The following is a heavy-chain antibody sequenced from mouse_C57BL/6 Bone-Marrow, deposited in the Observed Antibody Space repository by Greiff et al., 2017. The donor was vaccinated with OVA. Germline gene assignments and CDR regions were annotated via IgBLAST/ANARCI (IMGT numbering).Heavy chain of an antibody. J-gene: IGHJ3*01. CDR2: IDPENGDT. CDR3: TTRTGTWFAD. Sequence: EVQLQQSGAELVRPGASVKLSCTASGFNIKDDYMHWVKQRPEQGLEWIGWIDPENGDTEYASKFQGKATITADTSSNTAYLQLSSLTSEDTAVYYCTTRTGTWFADWGKGTLVTVSA. CDR1: GFNIKDDY. D-gene: IGHD4-1*01. V-gene: IGHV14-4*01.